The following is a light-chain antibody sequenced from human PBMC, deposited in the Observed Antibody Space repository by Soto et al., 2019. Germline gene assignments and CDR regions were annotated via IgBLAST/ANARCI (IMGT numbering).Light chain of an antibody. CDR3: QHYNSWPPWT. CDR2: GAS. V-gene: IGKV3-15*01. CDR1: QSVSSN. Sequence: EIVMTQSPATLSVSPGERATLSCRASQSVSSNLAWYQQKPGQATRLLIYGASSRTTGLPARFSGSGSVTEFTLTISSLHSEYVAVYYCQHYNSWPPWTFGQGTKVEIK. J-gene: IGKJ1*01.